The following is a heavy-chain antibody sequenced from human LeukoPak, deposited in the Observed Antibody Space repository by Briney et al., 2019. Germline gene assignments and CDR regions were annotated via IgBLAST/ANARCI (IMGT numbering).Heavy chain of an antibody. CDR1: GYTFTTYD. J-gene: IGHJ5*01. V-gene: IGHV1-8*01. Sequence: VASVKVSCKASGYTFTTYDINWVRQATGQGLEWMGWMNPNSGNTGYTQKFQGRVTMTRNTSISTAYMELSSLRSEDTAVYYCARGRGSGHKENWFDSWGQGTLVTVSS. CDR2: MNPNSGNT. CDR3: ARGRGSGHKENWFDS. D-gene: IGHD6-19*01.